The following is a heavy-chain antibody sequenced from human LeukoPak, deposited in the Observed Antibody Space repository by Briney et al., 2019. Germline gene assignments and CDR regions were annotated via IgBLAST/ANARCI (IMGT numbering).Heavy chain of an antibody. Sequence: PGGSLRLSCAASGSTFSSYGMHWVRQAPGKGLEWVAFIRYDGSNKYYADSVKGRFTISRDNSKNTLYLQMNSLRAEDTAVYYCAKVLGELRASGYMDVWGKGTTVTVSS. J-gene: IGHJ6*03. V-gene: IGHV3-30*02. CDR1: GSTFSSYG. D-gene: IGHD1-26*01. CDR2: IRYDGSNK. CDR3: AKVLGELRASGYMDV.